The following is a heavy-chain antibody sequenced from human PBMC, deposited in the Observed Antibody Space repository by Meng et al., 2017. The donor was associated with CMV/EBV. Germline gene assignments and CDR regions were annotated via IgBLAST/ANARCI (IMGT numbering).Heavy chain of an antibody. CDR3: ARCTNYFDP. CDR2: IYHSGST. Sequence: QVQLQESGPGLVKPSETLSLTCSVSGGSVSSGSYYWTWIRQPPGKGLEWIGYIYHSGSTNYNPSLKSRVTISVDAPRDQFSLRLSSVTAADTAVYYCARCTNYFDPWGQGTLVTVSS. V-gene: IGHV4-61*01. D-gene: IGHD4/OR15-4a*01. J-gene: IGHJ5*02. CDR1: GGSVSSGSYY.